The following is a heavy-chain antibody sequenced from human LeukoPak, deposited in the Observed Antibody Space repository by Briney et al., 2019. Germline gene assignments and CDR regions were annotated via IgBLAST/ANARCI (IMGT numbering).Heavy chain of an antibody. J-gene: IGHJ4*02. V-gene: IGHV3-33*01. CDR3: ARDLGAQYYFDY. CDR1: GFTFSSYG. Sequence: PGGSLRLSCAASGFTFSSYGMHWARQAPGKGLEWVAVIWYDGSNKYYADSVEGRFTISRDNSKNTLYLQMNSLRAEDTAVYYCARDLGAQYYFDYWGQGTLVTVSS. D-gene: IGHD3-16*01. CDR2: IWYDGSNK.